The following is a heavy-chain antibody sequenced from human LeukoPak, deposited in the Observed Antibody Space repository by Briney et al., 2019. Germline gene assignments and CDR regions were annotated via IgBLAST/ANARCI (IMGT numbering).Heavy chain of an antibody. J-gene: IGHJ3*02. V-gene: IGHV4-34*01. CDR1: GGSFSGYY. D-gene: IGHD6-13*01. CDR3: ARAKQQLVDDAFDI. Sequence: PSQTLSLTCAVYGGSFSGYYWSWIRQPPGKGLEWIGEINHSGSTNYNPSLKSRVTISVDTSKNQFSLKLSSVTAADTAVYYCARAKQQLVDDAFDIWGQGTMVTVSS. CDR2: INHSGST.